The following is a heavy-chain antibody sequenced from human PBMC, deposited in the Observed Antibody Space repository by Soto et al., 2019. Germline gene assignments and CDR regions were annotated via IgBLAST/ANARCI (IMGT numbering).Heavy chain of an antibody. V-gene: IGHV3-73*01. CDR1: GFTFSGSA. CDR3: TRGVATYSSSWSYYYYYGMDV. Sequence: GGSLRLSCAASGFTFSGSAMHWVRQASGKGLEWVGRIRSKANSYATAYAASVKGRFTISRDDSKNTAYLQMNSLKTEDTAVYYCTRGVATYSSSWSYYYYYGMDVWGQGTTVTVS. CDR2: IRSKANSYAT. J-gene: IGHJ6*02. D-gene: IGHD6-13*01.